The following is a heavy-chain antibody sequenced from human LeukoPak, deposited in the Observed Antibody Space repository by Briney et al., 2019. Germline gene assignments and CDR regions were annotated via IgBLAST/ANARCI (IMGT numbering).Heavy chain of an antibody. D-gene: IGHD6-6*01. V-gene: IGHV4-39*01. J-gene: IGHJ4*02. Sequence: SETLSLTCTVSGGSISSSSYYWGWIRQPPGKGLEWIGSIYYSGSSYYHPSLTSRVTISVDKSKNQFSLKLSSVTAADTAVYYCAKFQHFVPRDWGQGTLVTVSS. CDR1: GGSISSSSYY. CDR3: AKFQHFVPRD. CDR2: IYYSGSS.